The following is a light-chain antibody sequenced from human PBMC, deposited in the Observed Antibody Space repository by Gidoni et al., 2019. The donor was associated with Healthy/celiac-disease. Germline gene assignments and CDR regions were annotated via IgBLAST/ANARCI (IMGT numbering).Light chain of an antibody. CDR1: QRNSSY. V-gene: IGKV1-39*01. CDR2: AAS. J-gene: IGKJ4*01. Sequence: DIHMTQSPSSLSASVGDRVTIPCRASQRNSSYSNWYQQKPGKAPKLLIYAASSLQSGVPSRFSGSGCGTDFTLTISSLQPEDCATYYCQQSYSSTAFTFGGGTKVEIK. CDR3: QQSYSSTAFT.